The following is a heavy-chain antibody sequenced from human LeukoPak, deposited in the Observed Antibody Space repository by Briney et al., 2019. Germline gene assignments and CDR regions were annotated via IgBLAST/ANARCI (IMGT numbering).Heavy chain of an antibody. D-gene: IGHD6-19*01. Sequence: GASVKVSCKATGYTFTSYPINWVRQATGQGLEWMGWMNPNSGNTGYAQKFQGRVTMTRNTSTSTAYMELNSLRSEDTAVYYCARDAQSYSSGRDDGHYWGQGTPLIVSS. CDR3: ARDAQSYSSGRDDGHY. V-gene: IGHV1-8*01. CDR1: GYTFTSYP. CDR2: MNPNSGNT. J-gene: IGHJ4*02.